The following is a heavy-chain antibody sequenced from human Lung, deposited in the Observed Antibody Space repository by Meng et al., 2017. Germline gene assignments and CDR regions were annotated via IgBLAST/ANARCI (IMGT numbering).Heavy chain of an antibody. CDR2: ISSSSSYV. V-gene: IGHV3-21*06. CDR1: GFSFSTYN. Sequence: EVQLVESGGGLVKRGGSLRLSCAASGFSFSTYNMNWVSQAPGKGLEWVSSISSSSSYVYYSDSVKGRFTISRDNAKNSLYLQMNSLRAEDTAVYYCARPPTESYYSGYFWYFDLWGRGTLVTVSS. J-gene: IGHJ2*01. CDR3: ARPPTESYYSGYFWYFDL. D-gene: IGHD5-12*01.